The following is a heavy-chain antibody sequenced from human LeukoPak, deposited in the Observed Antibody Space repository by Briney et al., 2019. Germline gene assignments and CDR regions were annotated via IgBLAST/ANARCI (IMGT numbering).Heavy chain of an antibody. CDR2: VYYGGST. J-gene: IGHJ5*02. Sequence: SETLSLTCTVSGGSISSTSYYWGWIRQPPGKGLEWIGSVYYGGSTSYNPSLKSRVTISVDTSKNQFSLKLSSVTAADTAVYYCARAYCTGGSCYDSRGWFDPWGQGTLVTVSS. CDR3: ARAYCTGGSCYDSRGWFDP. D-gene: IGHD2-15*01. CDR1: GGSISSTSYY. V-gene: IGHV4-39*07.